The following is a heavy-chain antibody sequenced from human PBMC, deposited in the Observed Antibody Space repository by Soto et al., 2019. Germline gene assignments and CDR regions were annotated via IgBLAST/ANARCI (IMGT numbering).Heavy chain of an antibody. D-gene: IGHD6-13*01. V-gene: IGHV3-21*01. J-gene: IGHJ4*02. CDR2: ISSSFSYI. CDR1: GFTFSSYN. CDR3: ARDPTVAAAATRPSYFDY. Sequence: GSLRLSCSASGFTFSSYNMNLVLQAPGKGLEWVSSISSSFSYIYYAYSVKGRFTISRDNAKNSLSLQMNGLRAEDTAVYYCARDPTVAAAATRPSYFDYWGQGTLVTAPQ.